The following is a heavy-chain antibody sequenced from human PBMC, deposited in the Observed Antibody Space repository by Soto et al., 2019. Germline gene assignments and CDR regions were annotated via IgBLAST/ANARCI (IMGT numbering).Heavy chain of an antibody. CDR2: VSTTGGGT. J-gene: IGHJ6*02. Sequence: GSLRLSFAASGFTFTADAMSWVRQAPGKGLEWVSTVSTTGGGTYYTASVKGRFTISRDNSKNIVSLRMNSLRAEDTAIYYCAKDLAGRLEILGYYNYGMDVWGQGTTVTVSS. V-gene: IGHV3-23*01. CDR1: GFTFTADA. CDR3: AKDLAGRLEILGYYNYGMDV. D-gene: IGHD1-7*01.